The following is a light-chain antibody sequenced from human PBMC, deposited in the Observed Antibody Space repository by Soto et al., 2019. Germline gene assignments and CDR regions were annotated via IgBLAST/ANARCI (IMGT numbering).Light chain of an antibody. CDR3: LQESNYPLT. Sequence: IQMTQSPSSLSASVGDRVTITCRASQGVRDDVGWYQQKPGKAPKLLIYSASTIQSGVPSRFSGSGSGTDFTLTLSGLQPEDFATYYCLQESNYPLTFGGGTKVEIK. J-gene: IGKJ4*01. CDR2: SAS. V-gene: IGKV1-6*01. CDR1: QGVRDD.